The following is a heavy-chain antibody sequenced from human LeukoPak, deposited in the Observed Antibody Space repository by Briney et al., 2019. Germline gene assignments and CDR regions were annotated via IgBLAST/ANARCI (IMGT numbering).Heavy chain of an antibody. V-gene: IGHV3-53*01. Sequence: GGSLRLSCAVSGFTVSSDSMNWVRQAPGKGLEWVSVIYSGGTTYYADSVKGRFTLSRDISENSVYLQMQSLRAEDTAVYYCARGDYGSGLDTYAFDIWGQGTMVTVSS. CDR1: GFTVSSDS. CDR3: ARGDYGSGLDTYAFDI. CDR2: IYSGGTT. D-gene: IGHD4-17*01. J-gene: IGHJ3*02.